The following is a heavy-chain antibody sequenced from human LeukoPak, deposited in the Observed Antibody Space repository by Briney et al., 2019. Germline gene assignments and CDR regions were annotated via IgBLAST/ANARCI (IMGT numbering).Heavy chain of an antibody. CDR3: ARGSKDMTTVTTSNFDY. D-gene: IGHD4-17*01. CDR2: INHSGST. CDR1: GGSFSGYY. J-gene: IGHJ4*02. Sequence: PSETLSLTCAVYGGSFSGYYWSWIRQPPGKGLEWIGEINHSGSTNYNPSLKSRVTISVDTSKNQFSLKLSSVTAADTAVYYCARGSKDMTTVTTSNFDYWGQGTLVTVSS. V-gene: IGHV4-34*01.